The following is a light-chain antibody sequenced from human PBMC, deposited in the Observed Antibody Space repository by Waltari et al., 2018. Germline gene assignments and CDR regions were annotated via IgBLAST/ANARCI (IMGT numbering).Light chain of an antibody. CDR1: SSDVGGYNY. J-gene: IGLJ1*01. CDR3: CSFAGSYTYV. Sequence: QSALTQPRSVSGSPGQSVTISCTGTSSDVGGYNYVSWYQQHPGKAPKLMIYDVSKRPSRVPYRFSGSKSGNTASLTISGLQAEDEADYYCCSFAGSYTYVFGTGTKVTVL. CDR2: DVS. V-gene: IGLV2-11*01.